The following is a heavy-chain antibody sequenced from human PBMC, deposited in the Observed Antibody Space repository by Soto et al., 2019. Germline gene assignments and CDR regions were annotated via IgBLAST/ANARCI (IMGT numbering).Heavy chain of an antibody. D-gene: IGHD3-16*02. Sequence: GGSLRLSCAASGFTFSSYSMNWVRQAPGKGLEWVSSISSSSSYIYYADSVKGRFTISRDNAKNSLYLQMNSLRAEDTAVYYCAGWFYDYIWGSYRLWGQGTLVTVSS. CDR1: GFTFSSYS. V-gene: IGHV3-21*01. CDR3: AGWFYDYIWGSYRL. CDR2: ISSSSSYI. J-gene: IGHJ4*02.